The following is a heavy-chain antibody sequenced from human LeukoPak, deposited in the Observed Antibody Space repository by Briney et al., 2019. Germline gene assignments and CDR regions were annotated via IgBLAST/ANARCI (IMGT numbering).Heavy chain of an antibody. Sequence: RGSLRLSCAASGFTFSSYSMNWVRQAPGEGLEWVSSISSSSSYIYYADSVKGRFTIYRDNDKNSLYLQMNSLRAEDTAVYYCARGLYSSSPLIGYWGQGTLVTVSS. D-gene: IGHD6-6*01. V-gene: IGHV3-21*01. CDR3: ARGLYSSSPLIGY. CDR1: GFTFSSYS. J-gene: IGHJ4*02. CDR2: ISSSSSYI.